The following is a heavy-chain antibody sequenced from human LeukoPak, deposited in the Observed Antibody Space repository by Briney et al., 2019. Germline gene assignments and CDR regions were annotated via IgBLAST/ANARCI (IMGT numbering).Heavy chain of an antibody. CDR2: IYYSGST. D-gene: IGHD3-22*01. Sequence: SETLSLTCTVSGGSISSYYWSWIRQPPGKGLEWIGYIYYSGSTNYNPSLKSRVTISVDTSKNQFSLKLSSVTAADTAVYYCARDGFSVTVVFYAFDIWGQGTMVSVSS. CDR1: GGSISSYY. V-gene: IGHV4-59*12. J-gene: IGHJ3*02. CDR3: ARDGFSVTVVFYAFDI.